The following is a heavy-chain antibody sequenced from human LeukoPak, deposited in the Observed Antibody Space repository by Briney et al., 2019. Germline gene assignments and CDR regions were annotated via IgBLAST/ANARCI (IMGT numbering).Heavy chain of an antibody. CDR3: ARGPSFPLYYFAS. Sequence: GGSLRLSCAASGFTFSSYWMSWVRQAPGKGLEWVANIKQDGSEKYYVDSVKGRFTISRDNAKNSLYLQMNSLRAEDTAFYYCARGPSFPLYYFASWGQGILVTVSS. CDR1: GFTFSSYW. CDR2: IKQDGSEK. V-gene: IGHV3-7*01. D-gene: IGHD6-6*01. J-gene: IGHJ4*02.